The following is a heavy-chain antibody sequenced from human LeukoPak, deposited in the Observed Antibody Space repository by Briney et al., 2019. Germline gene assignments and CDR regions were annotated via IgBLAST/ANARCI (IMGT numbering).Heavy chain of an antibody. J-gene: IGHJ4*02. CDR1: GGTFSSYA. D-gene: IGHD3-3*01. CDR2: IIPIFGTA. CDR3: ARGNTIFEETPLGY. V-gene: IGHV1-69*01. Sequence: GASVKASCKASGGTFSSYAISWVRQAPGQGLEWMGGIIPIFGTANYAQKFQGRVTITADESTSTAYMELSSLRSEDTAVYYCARGNTIFEETPLGYWGQGTLVTVSS.